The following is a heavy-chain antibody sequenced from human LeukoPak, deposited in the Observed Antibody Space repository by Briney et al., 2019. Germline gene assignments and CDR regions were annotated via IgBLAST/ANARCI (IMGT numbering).Heavy chain of an antibody. D-gene: IGHD6-19*01. CDR1: GFTFRTYY. Sequence: GGSLRLSCAASGFTFRTYYMMWVRQARGKGLEGGSSIYKSGRRKLYGDSVKGLFTVSRDNSKYTLYLQMNSLRAEDTAVYYCAKDVAPDSGWDLDYWGQGTLVTVSS. CDR2: IYKSGRRK. V-gene: IGHV3-23*05. CDR3: AKDVAPDSGWDLDY. J-gene: IGHJ4*02.